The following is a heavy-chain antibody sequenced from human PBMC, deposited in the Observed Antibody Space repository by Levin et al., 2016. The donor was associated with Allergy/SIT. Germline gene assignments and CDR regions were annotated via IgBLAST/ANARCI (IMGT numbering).Heavy chain of an antibody. J-gene: IGHJ6*03. V-gene: IGHV1-46*01. Sequence: ASVKVSCKASGYTFTSYYMHWVRQAPGQGLEWMGIINPSGGSTSYAQKFQGRVTMTRDTSISTAYMELSRLRSDDTAVYYCARDGYCSSTSCWSPPIYYYYYYMDVWGKGTTVTVSS. CDR3: ARDGYCSSTSCWSPPIYYYYYYMDV. CDR2: INPSGGST. D-gene: IGHD2-2*03. CDR1: GYTFTSYY.